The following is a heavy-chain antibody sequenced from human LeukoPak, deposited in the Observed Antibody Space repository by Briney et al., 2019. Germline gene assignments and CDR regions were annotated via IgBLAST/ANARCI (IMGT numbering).Heavy chain of an antibody. Sequence: ASVKVSCKASGYTFTSYYMHWVRQAPGQGLEWMGIINPSGGSTSYAQKFQGRVTMTRDTSTSTVYMELSSLRSEDTAVYYCARGFATAYYYDSSGYSPAAYYGMDVWGQGTTVTVSS. CDR2: INPSGGST. D-gene: IGHD3-22*01. V-gene: IGHV1-46*01. J-gene: IGHJ6*02. CDR1: GYTFTSYY. CDR3: ARGFATAYYYDSSGYSPAAYYGMDV.